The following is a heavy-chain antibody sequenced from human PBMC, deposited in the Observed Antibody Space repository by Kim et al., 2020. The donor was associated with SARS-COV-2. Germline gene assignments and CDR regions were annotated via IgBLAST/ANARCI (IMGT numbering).Heavy chain of an antibody. CDR1: GFTFSSYA. CDR2: ISYDGSNK. J-gene: IGHJ4*01. Sequence: GGSLRLSCAASGFTFSSYAMHWVRQAPGKGLEWVAVISYDGSNKYYADSVEGRFTISRDNSKNTLYLQMNSLRAEDTAVYYCARANCSSTSCYTRAFDY. CDR3: ARANCSSTSCYTRAFDY. D-gene: IGHD2-2*02. V-gene: IGHV3-30-3*01.